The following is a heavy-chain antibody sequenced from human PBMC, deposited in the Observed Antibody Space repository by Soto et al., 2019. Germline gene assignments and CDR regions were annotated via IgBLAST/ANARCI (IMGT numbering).Heavy chain of an antibody. Sequence: GGSLRLSCAASGFTFSSYAMSWVRQAPGKGLEWVSAISGSGGSTYYADSVKGRFTISRDNSKNTLYLQMNSLRAEDTAVYYCAKDGRFLEWLLFFHGMDVWGQGTTVTVSS. V-gene: IGHV3-23*01. CDR2: ISGSGGST. D-gene: IGHD3-3*01. CDR1: GFTFSSYA. J-gene: IGHJ6*02. CDR3: AKDGRFLEWLLFFHGMDV.